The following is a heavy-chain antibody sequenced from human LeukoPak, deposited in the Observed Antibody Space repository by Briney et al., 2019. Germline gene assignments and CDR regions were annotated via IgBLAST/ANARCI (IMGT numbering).Heavy chain of an antibody. CDR1: GGSISSYY. D-gene: IGHD6-13*01. CDR3: ARTDLGSSWYDAFDI. Sequence: SETLSLTCTVSGGSISSYYWSWIRQPPGKGLEWIGYIYTSGSTNYNPSLKSRVTISVDTSKNQFSLKLSSVTAADTAVYYCARTDLGSSWYDAFDIWGQETMVTVPS. J-gene: IGHJ3*02. V-gene: IGHV4-4*09. CDR2: IYTSGST.